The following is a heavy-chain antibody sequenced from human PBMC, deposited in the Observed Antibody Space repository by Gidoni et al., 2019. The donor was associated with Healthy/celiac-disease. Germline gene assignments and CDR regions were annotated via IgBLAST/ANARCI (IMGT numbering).Heavy chain of an antibody. Sequence: QVQLVQSGAEVKKPGAAVKGSGEASGDTFTSYDMHWVRQSPGQGLEWMGIINPSGGSTSYAHKFQGRVTMTRDTSTSTVYMELSSLRSEDTAVYYCARGDPGYCTNGVCSNWFDPWGQGTLVTVSS. CDR3: ARGDPGYCTNGVCSNWFDP. CDR2: INPSGGST. D-gene: IGHD2-8*01. J-gene: IGHJ5*02. V-gene: IGHV1-46*01. CDR1: GDTFTSYD.